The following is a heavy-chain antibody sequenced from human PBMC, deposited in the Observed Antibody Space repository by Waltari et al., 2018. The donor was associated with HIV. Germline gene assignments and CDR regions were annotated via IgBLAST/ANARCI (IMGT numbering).Heavy chain of an antibody. CDR1: GGSISSSSYY. D-gene: IGHD3-22*01. Sequence: QLQLQESGPGLVKPSETLSLTCTVSGGSISSSSYYWGWIRQPPGKGLEWIWSIYYSGSTYYTPSLKSRVTMSVDTSKNQFSRKLSSVTAADTAVYDCARDSQPITMRTLSGTSLRAFDIWGQGTMVTVSS. J-gene: IGHJ3*02. CDR2: IYYSGST. CDR3: ARDSQPITMRTLSGTSLRAFDI. V-gene: IGHV4-39*07.